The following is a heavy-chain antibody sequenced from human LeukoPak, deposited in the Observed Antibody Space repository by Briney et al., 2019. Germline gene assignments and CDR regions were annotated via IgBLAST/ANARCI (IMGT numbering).Heavy chain of an antibody. J-gene: IGHJ4*02. CDR2: ISSSSSYI. D-gene: IGHD5-12*01. V-gene: IGHV3-21*01. CDR3: AKGGYDYVEMGNFDY. CDR1: GFTFSSYS. Sequence: GGSLRLSCAASGFTFSSYSMNWVRQAPGKGLEWVSSISSSSSYIYYADSVKGRFTISRDNAKNSLYLQMNSLRAEDTAVYYCAKGGYDYVEMGNFDYWGQGTLVTVSS.